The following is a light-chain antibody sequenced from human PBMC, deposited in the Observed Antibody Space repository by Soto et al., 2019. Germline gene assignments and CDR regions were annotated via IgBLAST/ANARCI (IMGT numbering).Light chain of an antibody. V-gene: IGLV2-18*02. CDR2: EAS. CDR3: GTWDSRLSAVV. J-gene: IGLJ2*01. CDR1: STDFVSYNR. Sequence: QSALTQPPSVSGSPGQSVTISCTGTSTDFVSYNRVSWYQQPPGTAPKLIIYEASNRPSGVPDRFSGSKSGTSATLGITGLQTGDEADYYCGTWDSRLSAVVFGGGTKLTVL.